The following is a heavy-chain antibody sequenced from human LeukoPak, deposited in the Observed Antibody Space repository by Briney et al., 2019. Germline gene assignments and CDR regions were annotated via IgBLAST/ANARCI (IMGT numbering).Heavy chain of an antibody. J-gene: IGHJ4*02. CDR2: INPGDTIP. CDR1: GYKFTMYF. Sequence: ASVKVFCKTSGYKFTMYFMHWVRQAPGQGLVWMGVINPGDTIPTYTQNFQGRVNMTRDMSTSTVYMKLSGLRSEDTAVYYCARDPEGAYFDYWGQGTLVTVSS. V-gene: IGHV1-46*01. D-gene: IGHD4/OR15-4a*01. CDR3: ARDPEGAYFDY.